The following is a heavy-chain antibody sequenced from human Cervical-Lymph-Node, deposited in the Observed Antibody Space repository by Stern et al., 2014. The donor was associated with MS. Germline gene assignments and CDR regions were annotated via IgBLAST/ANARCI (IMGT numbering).Heavy chain of an antibody. J-gene: IGHJ5*02. CDR1: GFSLSNGGIC. V-gene: IGHV2-70*01. CDR2: IHWDDEK. D-gene: IGHD2-15*01. CDR3: ARMYCSSGTYNWFDT. Sequence: QITLKESGPALVKPTQTLTLTCTFSGFSLSNGGICVSWIRQPPGKALEWLALIHWDDEKLYNTSLKTRLTISKDAYKKQVVLTMTNMDPVDTATYSCARMYCSSGTYNWFDTWGPGTLVAVSS.